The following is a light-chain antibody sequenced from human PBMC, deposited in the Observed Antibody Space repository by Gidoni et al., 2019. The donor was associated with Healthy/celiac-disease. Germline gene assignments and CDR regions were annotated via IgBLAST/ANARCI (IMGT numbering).Light chain of an antibody. Sequence: EIVMKQSPATLSVSPGERATLSCRASQSVSSNLAWYQQKPGQAPRLLIYVASTRATGIPARFSCSGSGTEFTLTISSLHSEDFAVYYCQQYNNWPGTFGQGTKVEI. CDR3: QQYNNWPGT. J-gene: IGKJ1*01. V-gene: IGKV3-15*01. CDR2: VAS. CDR1: QSVSSN.